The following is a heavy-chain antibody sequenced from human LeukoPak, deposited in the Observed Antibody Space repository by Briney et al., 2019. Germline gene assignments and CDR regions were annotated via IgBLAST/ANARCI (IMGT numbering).Heavy chain of an antibody. V-gene: IGHV1-2*02. CDR3: ARVPRSTSCSDY. CDR2: INPNSGGT. CDR1: GYTFTGYY. Sequence: ASVKVSCKASGYTFTGYYMHWVRQAPGQGLEWMGWINPNSGGTNYAQKLQGRVTMTTDTSTSTAYMELRSLRSDDTAVYYCARVPRSTSCSDYWGQGTLVTVSS. J-gene: IGHJ4*02. D-gene: IGHD2-2*01.